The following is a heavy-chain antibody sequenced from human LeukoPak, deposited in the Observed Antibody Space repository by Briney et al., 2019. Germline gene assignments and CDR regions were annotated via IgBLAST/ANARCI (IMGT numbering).Heavy chain of an antibody. CDR2: IYYSGST. J-gene: IGHJ4*02. D-gene: IGHD4-11*01. V-gene: IGHV4-39*01. Sequence: SETLSLTCTVSGGSISSSSYYWGWVRQPPGKGLEWIGSIYYSGSTYYNPSLKSRVTISVDTSKNQFSLKLSSVTAADTAVYYCARADYSKRALCYWGQGTLVTVSS. CDR3: ARADYSKRALCY. CDR1: GGSISSSSYY.